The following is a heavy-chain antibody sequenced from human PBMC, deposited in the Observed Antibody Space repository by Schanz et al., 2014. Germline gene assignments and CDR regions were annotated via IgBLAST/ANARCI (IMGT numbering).Heavy chain of an antibody. CDR1: GYTFTSDS. Sequence: QVQLVQSGAEVKKPGASVKVSCKASGYTFTSDSMHWVRQAPGQGLEWMGMINPSGGSTTYAQKFRGRVTMTRNTSMSTAYIELHILTSEDTAVYYCARGRTFDYWGQGTLVTDSS. CDR3: ARGRTFDY. CDR2: INPSGGST. V-gene: IGHV1-46*01. J-gene: IGHJ4*02.